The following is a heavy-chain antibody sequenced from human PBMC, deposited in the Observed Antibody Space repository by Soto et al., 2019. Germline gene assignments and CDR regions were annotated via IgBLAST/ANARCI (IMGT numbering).Heavy chain of an antibody. CDR3: ARGITMVRGVIPRTNWFDP. V-gene: IGHV1-18*04. CDR2: ISAYNGNT. Sequence: ASVKVSCKASGYTFTSYGISWVRQAPGQGLEWMGWISAYNGNTNYAQKLQDRVTMTTDTSTSTAYMELRSLRSDDTAVYYCARGITMVRGVIPRTNWFDPWGQGTLVTVSS. CDR1: GYTFTSYG. J-gene: IGHJ5*02. D-gene: IGHD3-10*01.